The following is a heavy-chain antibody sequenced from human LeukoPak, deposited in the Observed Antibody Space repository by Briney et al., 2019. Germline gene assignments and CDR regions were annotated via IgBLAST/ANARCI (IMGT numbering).Heavy chain of an antibody. J-gene: IGHJ4*02. V-gene: IGHV1-69*13. Sequence: SVKVSCKASGGTFSSYAIIWVLQAPGQGLEWMGGIIPIFGTANYAQKFQGRVTITADESTSTAYMEMSSLRSEDTAVYYCAREDWGSDAGYWGQGTLVTVSS. CDR1: GGTFSSYA. D-gene: IGHD7-27*01. CDR2: IIPIFGTA. CDR3: AREDWGSDAGY.